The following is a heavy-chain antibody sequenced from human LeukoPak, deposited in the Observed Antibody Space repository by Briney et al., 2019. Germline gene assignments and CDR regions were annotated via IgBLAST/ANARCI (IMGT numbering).Heavy chain of an antibody. Sequence: SGPTLVKPTQTLTLTCTFSGFSLSTSGVGVGWIRQPPGKALEWLALIYWNDDKRYSPSLKSRLTITKDTSKNQVVLTMTNMDPVDTATYHCARTLPYYDFWSGYYNGWFDPWGQGTLVTVSS. V-gene: IGHV2-5*01. J-gene: IGHJ5*02. CDR2: IYWNDDK. D-gene: IGHD3-3*01. CDR1: GFSLSTSGVG. CDR3: ARTLPYYDFWSGYYNGWFDP.